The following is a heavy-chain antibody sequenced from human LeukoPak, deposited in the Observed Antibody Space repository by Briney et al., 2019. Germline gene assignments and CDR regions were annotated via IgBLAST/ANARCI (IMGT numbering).Heavy chain of an antibody. Sequence: PGGSLRLSCSASGFTFSRHSMNWVRQAPGKGLEYVSAISGNGESTYYADSVKDRFSISRDNSKNTLYLQMRSLRDEDTAVYYCVRNYYATSADYDYWGQGTLVTVSS. CDR1: GFTFSRHS. D-gene: IGHD3-22*01. CDR3: VRNYYATSADYDY. J-gene: IGHJ4*02. CDR2: ISGNGEST. V-gene: IGHV3-64D*06.